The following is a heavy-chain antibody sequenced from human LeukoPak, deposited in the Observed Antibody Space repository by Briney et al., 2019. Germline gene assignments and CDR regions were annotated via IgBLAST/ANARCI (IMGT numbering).Heavy chain of an antibody. J-gene: IGHJ4*02. CDR3: VSVSAGLAEY. CDR1: GFPFSDHW. V-gene: IGHV3-72*01. D-gene: IGHD2/OR15-2a*01. CDR2: ITNKAKSYTT. Sequence: GESLRLSCATSGFPFSDHWMEWVRQAPGKGLEWVGRITNKAKSYTTVYAASVRGRFVISRDDSKDSLYLQMNSLKTEDTAVYYCVSVSAGLAEYWGQGTRVTVSS.